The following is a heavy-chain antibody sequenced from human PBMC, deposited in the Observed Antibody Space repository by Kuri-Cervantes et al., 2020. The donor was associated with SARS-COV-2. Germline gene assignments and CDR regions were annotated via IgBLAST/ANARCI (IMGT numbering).Heavy chain of an antibody. D-gene: IGHD3-3*01. CDR3: ARDQYRYPDFWSGYWAAFDI. CDR2: ISSSGGST. J-gene: IGHJ3*02. CDR1: GFSFSSYA. V-gene: IGHV3-64*02. Sequence: GESLKISCAASGFSFSSYAMTWVRQAPGKGLEYVSSISSSGGSTYYADSVKGRFAISRDNSKNTVYLQMGSLRAEDMAMYYCARDQYRYPDFWSGYWAAFDIWGQGTMVTVSS.